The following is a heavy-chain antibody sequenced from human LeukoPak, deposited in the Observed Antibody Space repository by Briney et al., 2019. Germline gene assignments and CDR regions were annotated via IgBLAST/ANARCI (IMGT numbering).Heavy chain of an antibody. CDR3: ARALIVVVPAAIPGHAFDI. D-gene: IGHD2-2*02. CDR2: IYHSGST. Sequence: PSETLSLTCTVSGGSISSGGYYWSWIRQPPGKGLEWIGYIYHSGSTYYNPSLKSRVTISVDRSKNQFSLKLSSVTAADTAVYYCARALIVVVPAAIPGHAFDIWGQGTMVTVSS. J-gene: IGHJ3*02. V-gene: IGHV4-30-2*01. CDR1: GGSISSGGYY.